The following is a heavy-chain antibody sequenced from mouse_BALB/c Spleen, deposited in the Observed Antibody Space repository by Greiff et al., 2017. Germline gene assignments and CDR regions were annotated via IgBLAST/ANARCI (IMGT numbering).Heavy chain of an antibody. CDR3: ARGGTYVPYYFDD. J-gene: IGHJ2*01. D-gene: IGHD5-1*01. V-gene: IGHV2-9*02. Sequence: QVQLQQSGPGLVPPSQSLSITCTVSGFSLTSYGVHWVRQPPGKGLEWLGVIWAGGSTNYNSALMSRLSISKDNAKSQVSLKMNSLQTNDTAMYYCARGGTYVPYYFDDWGQGTTLTVSS. CDR1: GFSLTSYG. CDR2: IWAGGST.